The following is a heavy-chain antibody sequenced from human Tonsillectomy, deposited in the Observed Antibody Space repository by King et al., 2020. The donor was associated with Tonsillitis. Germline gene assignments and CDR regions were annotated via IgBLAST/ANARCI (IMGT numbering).Heavy chain of an antibody. CDR2: IYPGDSDT. V-gene: IGHV5-51*01. Sequence: QLVQSGAEVKKPGESLKISCKGSGYSFTSYWIGWVRQMPGKGLEWMGIIYPGDSDTRYSPSFQGQVTISADKSISTAYLQWSSLKASDTAMYYCARLEYYYDSSGYYPMDYWGQGPLVTVSS. CDR1: GYSFTSYW. D-gene: IGHD3-22*01. CDR3: ARLEYYYDSSGYYPMDY. J-gene: IGHJ4*02.